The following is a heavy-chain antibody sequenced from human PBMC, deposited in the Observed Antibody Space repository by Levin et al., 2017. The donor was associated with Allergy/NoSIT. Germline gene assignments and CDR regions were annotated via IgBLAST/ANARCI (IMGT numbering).Heavy chain of an antibody. J-gene: IGHJ4*02. CDR2: ISYDGSNK. CDR3: AKFNPRCSSTSCPDY. Sequence: PGGSPRLSCAASGFTFSSYGMHWVRQAPGKGLEWVAVISYDGSNKYYADSVKGRFTISRDNSKNTLYLQMNSLRAEDTAVYYCAKFNPRCSSTSCPDYWGQGTLVTVSS. CDR1: GFTFSSYG. D-gene: IGHD2-2*01. V-gene: IGHV3-30*18.